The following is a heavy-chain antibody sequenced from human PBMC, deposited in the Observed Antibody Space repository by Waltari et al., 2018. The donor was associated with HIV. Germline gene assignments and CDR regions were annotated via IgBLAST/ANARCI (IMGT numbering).Heavy chain of an antibody. CDR1: GFIVENFV. CDR3: ACSDEYYGGGGGAFDI. D-gene: IGHD2-21*01. CDR2: ISSNSKTK. Sequence: EVQLVVSGGGLVQPGRSLRLSCAAPGFIVENFVMHWVRQCPGKGLEWVSLISSNSKTKVYADSVKGRFTISRDNARDSLYLQMNSLRVEDTAFYYCACSDEYYGGGGGAFDIWSQGTMVTVSS. V-gene: IGHV3-9*01. J-gene: IGHJ3*02.